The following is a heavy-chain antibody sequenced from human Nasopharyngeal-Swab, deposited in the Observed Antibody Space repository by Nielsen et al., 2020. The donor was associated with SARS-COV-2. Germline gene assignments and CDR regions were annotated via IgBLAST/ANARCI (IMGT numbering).Heavy chain of an antibody. CDR3: ARDFEGYSYGSDDY. CDR1: GGSISSSSYY. CDR2: IYYSGST. D-gene: IGHD5-18*01. V-gene: IGHV4-39*07. J-gene: IGHJ4*02. Sequence: SETLSLTCTVSGGSISSSSYYWGWIRQPPGKGLEWIGSIYYSGSTYYNPSLKSRVTISVDTSKNQFSLKLSAVTAADTAVYYCARDFEGYSYGSDDYWGQGTLVTVSS.